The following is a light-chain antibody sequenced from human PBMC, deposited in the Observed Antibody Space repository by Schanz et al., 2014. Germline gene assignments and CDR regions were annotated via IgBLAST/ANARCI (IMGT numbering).Light chain of an antibody. CDR1: QNVLYSSNNKNY. J-gene: IGKJ1*01. Sequence: DIVMTQSPDSLAVSLGERATIHCKSSQNVLYSSNNKNYFAWYQQKTGQPPKLLISWASTREFGVPDRFSGSGSGTDFTLTISSLQAEDVAVYYCQQYYSSPLTFGQGTKVEVK. CDR2: WAS. V-gene: IGKV4-1*01. CDR3: QQYYSSPLT.